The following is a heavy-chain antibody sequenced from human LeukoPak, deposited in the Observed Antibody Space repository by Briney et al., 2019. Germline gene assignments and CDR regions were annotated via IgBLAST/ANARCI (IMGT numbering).Heavy chain of an antibody. CDR1: GYTFTGYY. Sequence: ASVKVSCKDSGYTFTGYYMHWVRQAPGQGLEWMGWINPNSGGTNYAQKFQGRVTMTRDTSIRTAYMELSRLRSDDTAVYYSARDLGYCSSTSCYALYYFDYWGQGTLVTVSS. CDR2: INPNSGGT. J-gene: IGHJ4*02. V-gene: IGHV1-2*02. CDR3: ARDLGYCSSTSCYALYYFDY. D-gene: IGHD2-2*01.